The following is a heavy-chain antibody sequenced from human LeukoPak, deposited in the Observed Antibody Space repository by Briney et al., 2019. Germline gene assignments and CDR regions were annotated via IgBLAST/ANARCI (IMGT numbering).Heavy chain of an antibody. Sequence: GRSLRLSCAASAFTFSSYWMSWVRQAPGKGLEWVANIKQDGSEKYYVDSVKGRFTISRDNAKSSLYLQMNSLRAEDTAVYYCASPKAAAAAGRGFDYWGQGTLVTVSS. CDR3: ASPKAAAAAGRGFDY. V-gene: IGHV3-7*01. J-gene: IGHJ4*02. D-gene: IGHD6-25*01. CDR1: AFTFSSYW. CDR2: IKQDGSEK.